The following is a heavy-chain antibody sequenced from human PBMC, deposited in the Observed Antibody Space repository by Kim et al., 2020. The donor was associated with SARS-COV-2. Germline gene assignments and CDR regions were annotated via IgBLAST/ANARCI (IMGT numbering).Heavy chain of an antibody. Sequence: GGSLRLSCAASGFTFSSYAMSWVRQAPGKGLEWVSAITSGGGSTYYADSVEGRFTISRDNSKNTLYLQMNSLRAEDTAVDYCAKMYSSVDYWGQGTLVTVSS. CDR2: ITSGGGST. J-gene: IGHJ4*02. CDR3: AKMYSSVDY. V-gene: IGHV3-23*01. CDR1: GFTFSSYA. D-gene: IGHD1-26*01.